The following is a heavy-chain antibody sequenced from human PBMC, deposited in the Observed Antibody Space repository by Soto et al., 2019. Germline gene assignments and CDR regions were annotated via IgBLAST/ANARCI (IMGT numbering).Heavy chain of an antibody. J-gene: IGHJ6*02. D-gene: IGHD2-15*01. V-gene: IGHV4-39*01. CDR1: GGSISSSSYY. CDR2: FYYSGST. Sequence: SETLSLTCTVSGGSISSSSYYWGWIRQPPGKGLEWIGSFYYSGSTYYNPSLKSRVTISVDTSKNQFSLKLSSVTAADKAVYYCASLQYCSGGSCYNPLVLVYYYYGMDVWGQGTTVTVS. CDR3: ASLQYCSGGSCYNPLVLVYYYYGMDV.